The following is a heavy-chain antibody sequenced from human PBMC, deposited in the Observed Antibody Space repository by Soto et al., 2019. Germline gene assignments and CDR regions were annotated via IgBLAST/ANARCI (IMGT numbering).Heavy chain of an antibody. V-gene: IGHV4-34*01. CDR1: GGSFSGYY. J-gene: IGHJ6*01. D-gene: IGHD2-2*01. CDR2: INHSGST. Sequence: QVQLQQWGAGLLKPSETLSLTCAVYGGSFSGYYWSWIRQPPGKGLEWIGEINHSGSTNYNPSLKSRVTISVDTSKNQFSLKLSSVTAADTAVYYCARGWRYCSSTSCYLTNYYYYYGMDVW. CDR3: ARGWRYCSSTSCYLTNYYYYYGMDV.